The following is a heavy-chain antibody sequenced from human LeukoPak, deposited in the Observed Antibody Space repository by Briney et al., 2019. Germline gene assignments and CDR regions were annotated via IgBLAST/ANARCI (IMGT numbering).Heavy chain of an antibody. D-gene: IGHD5-18*01. J-gene: IGHJ4*02. CDR1: GFSFSTYG. CDR3: ARDLRGNSYGSVDF. CDR2: ISSSGSPI. Sequence: GGSLRLSCAASGFSFSTYGLNWVRQAPGKGLEWVSYISSSGSPIYYADSVRGRFTISRDNAKNSLYLQMHSLRAEDAAVYYCARDLRGNSYGSVDFWGQGTLVTVSS. V-gene: IGHV3-48*01.